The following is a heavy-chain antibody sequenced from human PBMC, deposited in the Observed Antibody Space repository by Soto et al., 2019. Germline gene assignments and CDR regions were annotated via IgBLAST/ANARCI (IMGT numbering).Heavy chain of an antibody. CDR2: IYYSGST. CDR1: SGSISLYY. D-gene: IGHD5-18*01. J-gene: IGHJ4*02. CDR3: ATYDVDTAMDH. V-gene: IGHV4-59*08. Sequence: QVQLQESGPGLVKPSETLSLTCTVSSGSISLYYWTWIRQPPGKGLEWIGYIYYSGSTNYNPSLKSRVTMSIDTSKYQFSLKLTSVTAADTAVYSCATYDVDTAMDHWGQGTLVTVSS.